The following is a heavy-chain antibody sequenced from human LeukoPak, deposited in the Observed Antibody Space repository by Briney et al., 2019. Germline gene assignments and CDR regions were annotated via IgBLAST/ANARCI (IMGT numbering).Heavy chain of an antibody. CDR3: ARSLDYYDSSGPFFDI. J-gene: IGHJ3*02. D-gene: IGHD3-22*01. Sequence: TGGSLRLSCAASGFTFSNYGMSWVRHPPGKGLEWVSAISGSGGRTYYADSVKGRFTISRDNAKNSLYLQMNSLRAEDTAVYYCARSLDYYDSSGPFFDIWGQGTMVTVSS. V-gene: IGHV3-23*01. CDR2: ISGSGGRT. CDR1: GFTFSNYG.